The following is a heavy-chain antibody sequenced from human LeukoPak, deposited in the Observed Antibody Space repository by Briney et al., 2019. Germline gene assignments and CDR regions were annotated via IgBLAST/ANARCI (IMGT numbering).Heavy chain of an antibody. CDR2: INHSGST. CDR3: ARSPTSFIPFDY. V-gene: IGHV4-34*01. D-gene: IGHD3-16*02. Sequence: PSETLSLTYAVYGGSFSGYYWSWIRQPPGKGLEWIGEINHSGSTNYNPSLKSRVTISVDTSKNQFSLKLSSVTAADTAVYYCARSPTSFIPFDYWGQGTLVTVSS. CDR1: GGSFSGYY. J-gene: IGHJ4*02.